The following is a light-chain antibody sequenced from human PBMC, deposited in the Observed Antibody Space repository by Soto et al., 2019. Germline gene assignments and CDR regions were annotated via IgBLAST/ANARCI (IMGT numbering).Light chain of an antibody. Sequence: DIQMTQSPSSLSASVGDSVTITSQASQDIGNYLNWYQQKQGKAPKVXIYDASNLETGVPSRFSGSGSGTDCTFTISSLQPEDIATYYCPQYDSLTLTFAGGTKVDI. CDR2: DAS. J-gene: IGKJ4*01. CDR3: PQYDSLTLT. V-gene: IGKV1-33*01. CDR1: QDIGNY.